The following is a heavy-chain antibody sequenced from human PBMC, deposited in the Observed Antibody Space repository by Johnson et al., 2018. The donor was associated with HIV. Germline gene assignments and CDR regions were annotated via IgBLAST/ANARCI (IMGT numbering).Heavy chain of an antibody. CDR1: GFTFDDYA. CDR2: ISWNSGSI. V-gene: IGHV3-9*01. D-gene: IGHD2-8*01. J-gene: IGHJ3*02. Sequence: VQLVESGGGLVQPGRSLRLSCVASGFTFDDYAMHWVRQAPGTGLEWVSGISWNSGSIAYADSVKGRFTISRDNAKNSLYLQMNSLRAEDTAVYYCARLGLTDAFDIWGQGTMVTVSS. CDR3: ARLGLTDAFDI.